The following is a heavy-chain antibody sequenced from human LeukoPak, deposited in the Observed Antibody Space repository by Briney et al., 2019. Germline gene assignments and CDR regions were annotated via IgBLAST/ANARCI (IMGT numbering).Heavy chain of an antibody. V-gene: IGHV1-2*02. Sequence: ASVKVSCKASGYTFTGYYMHWVRQAPGQGLEWMGWINPNSGGTNYAQKFQGRLTMTRDTSISTAYMELSRLRSDDTAVYYCARDRSDYYGSGNYAFDIWGQGTMVTVSS. CDR1: GYTFTGYY. CDR2: INPNSGGT. D-gene: IGHD3-10*01. J-gene: IGHJ3*02. CDR3: ARDRSDYYGSGNYAFDI.